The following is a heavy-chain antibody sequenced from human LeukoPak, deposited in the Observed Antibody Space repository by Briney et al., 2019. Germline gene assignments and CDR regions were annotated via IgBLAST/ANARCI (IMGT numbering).Heavy chain of an antibody. CDR1: GYTFTGYY. D-gene: IGHD3-10*01. Sequence: ASVKVSCKASGYTFTGYYMHWVRQAPGQGLEWMGWINPNSGGTNYARKFQGRVTMTRDTSISTAYMELSRLRSDDTAVYYCAREPLWFGELQWGQGTLVTVSS. CDR2: INPNSGGT. J-gene: IGHJ4*02. CDR3: AREPLWFGELQ. V-gene: IGHV1-2*02.